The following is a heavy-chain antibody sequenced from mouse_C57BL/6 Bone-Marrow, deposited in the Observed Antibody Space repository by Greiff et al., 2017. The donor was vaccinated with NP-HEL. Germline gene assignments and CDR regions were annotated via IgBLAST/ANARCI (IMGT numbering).Heavy chain of an antibody. CDR1: GYAFSSYW. CDR3: ATRGYGYWYFDV. J-gene: IGHJ1*03. D-gene: IGHD1-1*02. V-gene: IGHV1-80*01. Sequence: QVQLKQSGAELVKPGASVKISCKASGYAFSSYWMNWVKQRPGKGLEWIGQIYPGDGDTNYNGKFKGKATLTADKSSSTAYMQLSSLTSEDSAVYFCATRGYGYWYFDVWGTGTTVTVSS. CDR2: IYPGDGDT.